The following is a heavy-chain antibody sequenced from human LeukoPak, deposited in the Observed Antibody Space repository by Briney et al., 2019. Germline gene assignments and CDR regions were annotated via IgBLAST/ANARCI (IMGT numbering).Heavy chain of an antibody. J-gene: IGHJ3*02. D-gene: IGHD6-13*01. CDR2: IYYSGST. CDR1: GGSISSYS. Sequence: SETLSLTCTVSGGSISSYSWSWIRQPPGKGLEWIGHIYYSGSTNYNPSLKSRVTISVDTSKNQFSLKLSSVTAADTAVYYCARPPGSSSWYGWAFDIWGQGTMVTVSS. V-gene: IGHV4-59*08. CDR3: ARPPGSSSWYGWAFDI.